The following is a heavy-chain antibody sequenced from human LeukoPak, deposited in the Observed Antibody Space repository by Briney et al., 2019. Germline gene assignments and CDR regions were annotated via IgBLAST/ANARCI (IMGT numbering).Heavy chain of an antibody. Sequence: PGGSLRLSCAASGFTFHDYGMSWVRQAPGKGLEWVSAINWNGDGTGYADSVKGRFTISRDNAKNSLYLQMNSLRAEDTAVYSCVREESTDDAFDIWGQGTIVSVSS. CDR2: INWNGDGT. V-gene: IGHV3-20*04. CDR3: VREESTDDAFDI. J-gene: IGHJ3*02. D-gene: IGHD1-1*01. CDR1: GFTFHDYG.